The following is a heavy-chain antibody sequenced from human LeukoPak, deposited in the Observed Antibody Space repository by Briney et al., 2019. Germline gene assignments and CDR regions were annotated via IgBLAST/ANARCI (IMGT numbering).Heavy chain of an antibody. Sequence: SETLSLTCTVSGGSISSHYWSWIRQPPGKGLEWIGYIYYSGSTNYNPSLKSRVTISVDTSKNQFSLKLNSVTAADTAVYYCAGIVGPRHDAFDIWGQGTMVTVSS. CDR3: AGIVGPRHDAFDI. CDR2: IYYSGST. J-gene: IGHJ3*02. V-gene: IGHV4-59*11. CDR1: GGSISSHY. D-gene: IGHD1-26*01.